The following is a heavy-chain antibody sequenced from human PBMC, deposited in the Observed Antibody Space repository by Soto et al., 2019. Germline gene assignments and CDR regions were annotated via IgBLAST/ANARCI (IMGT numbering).Heavy chain of an antibody. V-gene: IGHV3-73*01. J-gene: IGHJ6*02. D-gene: IGHD5-18*01. CDR2: IRSKANSYAT. CDR1: GFTFSGSA. CDR3: TRHADTAMVTFYYYGMDV. Sequence: PGGSLRLSCAASGFTFSGSAMHLVRQASGKGLEWVGRIRSKANSYATAYAASVKGRFTISRDDSKNTAYLQMNSLKTEDTALFYCTRHADTAMVTFYYYGMDVWGQGTTVTVSS.